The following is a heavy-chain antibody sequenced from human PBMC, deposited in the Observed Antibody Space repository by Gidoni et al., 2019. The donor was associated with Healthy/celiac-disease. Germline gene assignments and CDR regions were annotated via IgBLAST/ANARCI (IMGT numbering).Heavy chain of an antibody. V-gene: IGHV1-2*02. J-gene: IGHJ5*02. D-gene: IGHD2-2*01. CDR2: INPNSCGT. Sequence: GQGLEWMGWINPNSCGTNYAQKFQGRVTMTRDTSISTAYMELSRLRSDDTAVYYCARGYCSSTSCFRERANCFDPWGQGTLVTVSS. CDR3: ARGYCSSTSCFRERANCFDP.